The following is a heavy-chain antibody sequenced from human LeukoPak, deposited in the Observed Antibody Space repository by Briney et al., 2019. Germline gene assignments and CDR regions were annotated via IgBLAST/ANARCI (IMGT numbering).Heavy chain of an antibody. CDR3: AKVVVVTNKFDY. Sequence: GGSLRLSCAASGFTFSSYAMSWVRQAPGKGLEWVSAISGSGGSTYYADSVKGRFTISRDNSKNTLYMQMNSLRAEDTAVYYCAKVVVVTNKFDYWGQGTLVTVSS. CDR2: ISGSGGST. CDR1: GFTFSSYA. D-gene: IGHD2-21*01. V-gene: IGHV3-23*01. J-gene: IGHJ4*02.